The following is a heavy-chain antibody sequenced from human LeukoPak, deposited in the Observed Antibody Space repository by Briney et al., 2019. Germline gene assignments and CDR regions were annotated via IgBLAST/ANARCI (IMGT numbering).Heavy chain of an antibody. CDR2: LYTSGST. CDR3: ARIPLGYSGAYYFDY. V-gene: IGHV4-4*09. Sequence: PSETLSLTCTVSGGSLSGYYWSWIRQPPGKGLEWIGFLYTSGSTYYNPSLKSRLTISVATSKNQFFLNLSSVSAADTAVYYCARIPLGYSGAYYFDYWGQGTLVTVSP. D-gene: IGHD5-12*01. J-gene: IGHJ4*02. CDR1: GGSLSGYY.